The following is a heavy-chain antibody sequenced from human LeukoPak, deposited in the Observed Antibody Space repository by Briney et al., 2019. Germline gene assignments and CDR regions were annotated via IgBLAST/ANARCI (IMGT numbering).Heavy chain of an antibody. CDR3: AREDTDLVTDGFDV. CDR1: GGTFSSNA. J-gene: IGHJ3*01. CDR2: IMSTFGPA. Sequence: GASVKVSCKASGGTFSSNAISWVRQAPGQGLEWMGGIMSTFGPAVYAVKFQGRVTTTADESTSTAYMQMSSLTSEDTAVYYCAREDTDLVTDGFDVWGQGTVVTVSS. V-gene: IGHV1-69*13. D-gene: IGHD5-18*01.